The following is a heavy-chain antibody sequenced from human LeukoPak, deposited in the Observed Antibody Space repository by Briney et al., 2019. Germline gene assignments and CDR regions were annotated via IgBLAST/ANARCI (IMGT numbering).Heavy chain of an antibody. J-gene: IGHJ3*02. CDR1: GDTFSSYT. V-gene: IGHV1-69*05. D-gene: IGHD3-22*01. CDR2: IISIFGTA. CDR3: ARDGEGRYYDSSGLYAFDI. Sequence: SVKVSCKASGDTFSSYTISWVRQAPGHGLEWMGGIISIFGTANYAQKFHGRVTITTDESPSTAYMELSSLRSEDTAVYYCARDGEGRYYDSSGLYAFDIWGQGTMVTVSS.